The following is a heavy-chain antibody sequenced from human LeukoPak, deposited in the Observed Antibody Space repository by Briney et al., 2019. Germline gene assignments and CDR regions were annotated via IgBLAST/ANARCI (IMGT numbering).Heavy chain of an antibody. V-gene: IGHV4-4*07. J-gene: IGHJ4*02. CDR2: IYTSGST. CDR1: GGSISSYY. Sequence: SETLSLTCTVSGGSISSYYWSWIRQPAGKGLEWIGRIYTSGSTNYNPSLKSRVTMSVDTSKNQFSLKLSSVTAADTAVYYCARDGALVGEMCIDYWGQGTLVTVSS. CDR3: ARDGALVGEMCIDY. D-gene: IGHD2-15*01.